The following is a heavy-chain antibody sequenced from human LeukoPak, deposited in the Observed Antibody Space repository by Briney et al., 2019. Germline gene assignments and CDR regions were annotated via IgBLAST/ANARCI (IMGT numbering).Heavy chain of an antibody. D-gene: IGHD6-19*01. V-gene: IGHV4-4*09. CDR3: ARHSTVAGTRY. CDR2: IYTSGST. CDR1: GGSISSYY. Sequence: SETLSLTCTVSGGSISSYYWSWIRQPPGKGLEWIGYIYTSGSTNYDPSLKSRVTISVDTSKSQFSLKLSSVTAADTAVYYCARHSTVAGTRYWGQGTLVTVSS. J-gene: IGHJ4*02.